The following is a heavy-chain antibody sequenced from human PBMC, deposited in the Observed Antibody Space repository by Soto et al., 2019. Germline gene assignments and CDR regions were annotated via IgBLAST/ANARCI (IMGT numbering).Heavy chain of an antibody. V-gene: IGHV4-34*01. J-gene: IGHJ4*02. CDR1: GGSFSGYY. D-gene: IGHD6-19*01. Sequence: PSETLSLTCAVYGGSFSGYYWSWIRQPPGKGLEWIGEINHSGSTNYNPSLKSRVTISVDTSKNQFSLKLSSVTAADTAVYYCARGGVAVAGTADYWGQGTLVTVSS. CDR2: INHSGST. CDR3: ARGGVAVAGTADY.